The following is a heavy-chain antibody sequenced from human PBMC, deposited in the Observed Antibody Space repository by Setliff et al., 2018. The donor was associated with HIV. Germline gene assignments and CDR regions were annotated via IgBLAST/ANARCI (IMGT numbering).Heavy chain of an antibody. CDR1: GGSISSSSYY. CDR2: LYHSGNI. CDR3: ARVTYFYYYYMDV. J-gene: IGHJ6*03. V-gene: IGHV4-39*07. Sequence: SETLSLTCTVSGGSISSSSYYWGWIRQSPGKGLEWIGELYHSGNINQNPSLRSGFTLSVDTSENQFSLKLKSVTAADTAVYYCARVTYFYYYYMDVWGKGTTVTVSS.